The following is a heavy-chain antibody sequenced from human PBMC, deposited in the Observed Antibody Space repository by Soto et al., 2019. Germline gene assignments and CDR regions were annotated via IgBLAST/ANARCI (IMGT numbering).Heavy chain of an antibody. V-gene: IGHV4-31*03. D-gene: IGHD3-10*01. Sequence: TSETPSLTFTVSSGSISSRGYYWSCIRPHPGKGLEWIGYIYYSGSTYYNPPLKSRVIISVDTSKKQFSLKLSSVTAADTAVYYCARENGSGSYYNVYFFDYWGQGALVTVS. CDR1: SGSISSRGYY. J-gene: IGHJ4*02. CDR3: ARENGSGSYYNVYFFDY. CDR2: IYYSGST.